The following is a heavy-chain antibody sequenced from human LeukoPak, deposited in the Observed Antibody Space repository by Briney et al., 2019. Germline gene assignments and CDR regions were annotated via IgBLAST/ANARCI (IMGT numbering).Heavy chain of an antibody. Sequence: GGSLRLSCAASGFTFSDYYMSWVRQAPGKGLEWVSVIYSGGSTYYADSVKGRFTISRDNSKNTLYLQMNSLRAEDTAVYYCARSKRKVVVPADYWGQGTLVTVSS. J-gene: IGHJ4*02. CDR3: ARSKRKVVVPADY. CDR1: GFTFSDYY. V-gene: IGHV3-66*01. D-gene: IGHD3-22*01. CDR2: IYSGGST.